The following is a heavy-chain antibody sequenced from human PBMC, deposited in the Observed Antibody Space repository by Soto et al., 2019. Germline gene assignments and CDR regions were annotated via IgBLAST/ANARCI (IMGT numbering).Heavy chain of an antibody. J-gene: IGHJ4*02. CDR3: ARRGYYSEPAC. CDR1: GFTFSDSY. V-gene: IGHV3-11*01. Sequence: QVQLVESGGGLVKPGGSLRLSCAASGFTFSDSYMSWIRQAPGKGLESVSYISGSGSTIYYADSVKGRFTISRANAKNSMYLQMNSLRVDDTAVYYCARRGYYSEPACWGQGTLVTVSS. D-gene: IGHD6-19*01. CDR2: ISGSGSTI.